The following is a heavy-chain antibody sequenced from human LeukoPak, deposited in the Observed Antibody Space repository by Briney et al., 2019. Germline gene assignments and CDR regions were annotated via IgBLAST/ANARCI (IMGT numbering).Heavy chain of an antibody. CDR2: INPSGGTT. D-gene: IGHD5-18*01. CDR3: ARVRGYSLFDY. CDR1: GYSFTSYY. J-gene: IGHJ4*02. V-gene: IGHV1-46*01. Sequence: ASVKVSCKAFGYSFTSYYMHWVRQAPGQGLEWMGIINPSGGTTSYAQRFQDRVTMTRDTSTSTVYMELSSLRSEDTAVYFCARVRGYSLFDYCGQGILVTVSS.